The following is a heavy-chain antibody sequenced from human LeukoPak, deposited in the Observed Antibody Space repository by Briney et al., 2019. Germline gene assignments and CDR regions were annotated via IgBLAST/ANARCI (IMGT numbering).Heavy chain of an antibody. CDR1: GFTFSSYS. Sequence: GGSLRLSCAASGFTFSSYSMNWVRQAPGKGLEWVSSISSSSSYIYYADSVKGRFTISRDNAKNSLYLQMNSLRAEDTAVYYCAKDYYDSNDYFDYWGPGTLVTVSS. CDR2: ISSSSSYI. D-gene: IGHD3-22*01. V-gene: IGHV3-21*04. CDR3: AKDYYDSNDYFDY. J-gene: IGHJ4*02.